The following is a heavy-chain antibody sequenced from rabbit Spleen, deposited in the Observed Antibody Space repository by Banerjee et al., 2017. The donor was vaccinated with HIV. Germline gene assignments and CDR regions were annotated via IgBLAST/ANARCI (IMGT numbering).Heavy chain of an antibody. V-gene: IGHV1S45*01. D-gene: IGHD6-1*01. CDR2: INAVTGKA. Sequence: QEQLVESGGGLVKPEGSLKLSCTASGFSFSNKAVMCWVRQAPGKGLEWIACINAVTGKAVYASWAKGRSTFSKASSTTVTLQLSSLTAADTATYFCARGPPYAGYAGYGYVYLNLWGQGTLVTVS. J-gene: IGHJ4*01. CDR3: ARGPPYAGYAGYGYVYLNL. CDR1: GFSFSNKAV.